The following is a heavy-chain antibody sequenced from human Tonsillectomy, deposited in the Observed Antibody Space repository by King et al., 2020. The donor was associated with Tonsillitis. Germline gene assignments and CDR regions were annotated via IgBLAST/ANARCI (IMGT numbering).Heavy chain of an antibody. V-gene: IGHV4-59*01. CDR1: GGSTSSYY. J-gene: IGHJ6*03. CDR2: VYYSWTT. D-gene: IGHD2-15*01. CDR3: ARDNGGIPNHYYFYYMDV. Sequence: VQLQESGPGLVKPSETLSLTCSVSGGSTSSYYWSWIRQPPGKGLEWSGYVYYSWTTNSNPSLQSRVTLSIDTSKNQISLTLRSVTVADTAVYYCARDNGGIPNHYYFYYMDVWGKGTTVTVSS.